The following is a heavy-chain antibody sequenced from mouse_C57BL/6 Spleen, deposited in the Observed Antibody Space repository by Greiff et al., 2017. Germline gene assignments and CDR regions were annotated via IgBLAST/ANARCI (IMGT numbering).Heavy chain of an antibody. J-gene: IGHJ1*03. CDR1: GYTFTSYW. D-gene: IGHD3-2*02. V-gene: IGHV1-55*01. CDR2: IYPGSGST. Sequence: VQLQQSGAELVKPGASVKMSCKASGYTFTSYWITWVKQRPGQGLEWIGDIYPGSGSTNYNEKFKSKATLTVDTSSSTAYMQLSSLTSEDSAVYYCARSRTAQGGYFDVWGTGTTVTVSS. CDR3: ARSRTAQGGYFDV.